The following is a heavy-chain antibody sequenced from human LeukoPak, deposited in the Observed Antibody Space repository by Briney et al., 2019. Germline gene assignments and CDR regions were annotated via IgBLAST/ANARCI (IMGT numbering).Heavy chain of an antibody. V-gene: IGHV3-48*01. CDR3: ARGKRGYSYGAFDY. Sequence: WGSLRLSCAASAFTFSSYSMNWVRQGPGKGLECVSYISSSSSTIYYADSVKGRFTISRDNAKNSLYLQMNSLRAEDTAVYYRARGKRGYSYGAFDYWGQGTLVTVSS. CDR1: AFTFSSYS. D-gene: IGHD5-18*01. CDR2: ISSSSSTI. J-gene: IGHJ4*02.